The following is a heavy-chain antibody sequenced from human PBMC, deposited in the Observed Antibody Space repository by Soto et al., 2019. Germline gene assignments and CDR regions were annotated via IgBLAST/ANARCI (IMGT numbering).Heavy chain of an antibody. V-gene: IGHV3-23*01. D-gene: IGHD1-1*01. J-gene: IGHJ4*02. CDR1: GFTFSSYA. Sequence: GGSLRLSCAASGFTFSSYAMSWVRQAPGKGLEWVSAISGSGGSTYYADPVKGRFTISGDNSKNTLYLQMNSLRAEDTAVYYCAKYTNWNDLTLDYWGQGTLVTVSS. CDR3: AKYTNWNDLTLDY. CDR2: ISGSGGST.